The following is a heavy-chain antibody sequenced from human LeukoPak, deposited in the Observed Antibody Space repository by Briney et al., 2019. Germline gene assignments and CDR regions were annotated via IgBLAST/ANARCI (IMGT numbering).Heavy chain of an antibody. D-gene: IGHD1-26*01. CDR3: ASNWGSYPDC. V-gene: IGHV3-7*01. CDR2: IKEDGSEK. J-gene: IGHJ4*02. CDR1: GFTFSSYW. Sequence: GGSPRLSCAASGFTFSSYWMSWVRQAPGKGLEWVANIKEDGSEKYYVDSVKGRFSISRDNAKNSLYLQMNSLRAEDTALYYCASNWGSYPDCWGQGVLVTVSS.